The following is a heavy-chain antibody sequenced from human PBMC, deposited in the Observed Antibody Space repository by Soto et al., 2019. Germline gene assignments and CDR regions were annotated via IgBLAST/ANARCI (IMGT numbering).Heavy chain of an antibody. D-gene: IGHD1-1*01. V-gene: IGHV1-8*01. Sequence: QVQLVQSGAEVKKPGASVKVSCKASGYTFTSYDINWVRQATGQGLEWMGWMNPNSGNTGYAQKIQGRVTMTRNTSISTAYMELSSLISEATAVYYCASERTGTTSMDVWGQGTTVTVSS. J-gene: IGHJ6*02. CDR3: ASERTGTTSMDV. CDR2: MNPNSGNT. CDR1: GYTFTSYD.